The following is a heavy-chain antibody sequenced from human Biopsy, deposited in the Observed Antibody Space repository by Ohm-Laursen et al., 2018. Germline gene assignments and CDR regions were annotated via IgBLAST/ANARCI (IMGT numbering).Heavy chain of an antibody. CDR2: ITTYNGNT. CDR1: GYTFTDYG. D-gene: IGHD3-10*01. CDR3: ARDRGYYYYYGMDV. V-gene: IGHV1-18*01. Sequence: ASVKVSCKASGYTFTDYGVSWVRQVPGQGLEWMGWITTYNGNTNYAQKVQGRVTMTTDTSTSTAYMELRSLRSDDTAVYYCARDRGYYYYYGMDVWGQGTTVTVSS. J-gene: IGHJ6*02.